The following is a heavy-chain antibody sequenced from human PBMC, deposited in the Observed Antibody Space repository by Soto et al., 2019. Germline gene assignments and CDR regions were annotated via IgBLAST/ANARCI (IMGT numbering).Heavy chain of an antibody. Sequence: SETLSLTCAVYGGSFSGYYWSWIRQPPGKGLEWIGEINHSGSTNYNPSLKSRVTISVVTSKNQFSLKLSSVTAADTAVYYCARGGGDSSGWYNYWGQGTLVTV. CDR3: ARGGGDSSGWYNY. CDR2: INHSGST. CDR1: GGSFSGYY. V-gene: IGHV4-34*01. D-gene: IGHD6-19*01. J-gene: IGHJ4*02.